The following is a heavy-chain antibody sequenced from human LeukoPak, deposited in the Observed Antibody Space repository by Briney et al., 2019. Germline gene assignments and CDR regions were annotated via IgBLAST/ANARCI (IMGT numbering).Heavy chain of an antibody. D-gene: IGHD3-16*01. Sequence: PGGSLRLSCAASGFTFSNYWMHWVRQAPGKGLVWVARINSDGSTTNYADSVKGRFTISRDNSENTLYLQMNSLRVEDTAVYYCAREVGGGASGQWGQGTLVTVSS. V-gene: IGHV3-74*01. CDR3: AREVGGGASGQ. J-gene: IGHJ4*02. CDR1: GFTFSNYW. CDR2: INSDGSTT.